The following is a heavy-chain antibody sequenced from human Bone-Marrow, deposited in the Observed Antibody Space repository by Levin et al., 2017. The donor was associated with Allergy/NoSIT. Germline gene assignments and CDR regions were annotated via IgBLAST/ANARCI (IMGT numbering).Heavy chain of an antibody. D-gene: IGHD2-2*01. CDR1: GFTFSSYW. CDR3: ARGKLVPAAPPDYYYGMDV. CDR2: INSDGSST. Sequence: GGSLRLSCAASGFTFSSYWMHWVRQAPGKGLVWVSRINSDGSSTSYADSVKGRFTISRDNAKNTLYLQMNSLRAEDTAVYYCARGKLVPAAPPDYYYGMDVWGQGTTVTVSS. V-gene: IGHV3-74*01. J-gene: IGHJ6*02.